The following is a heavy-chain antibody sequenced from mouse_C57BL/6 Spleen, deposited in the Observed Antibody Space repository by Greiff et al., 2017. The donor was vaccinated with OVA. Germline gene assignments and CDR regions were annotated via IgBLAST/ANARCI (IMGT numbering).Heavy chain of an antibody. CDR2: IDPSDSYT. D-gene: IGHD1-1*01. CDR3: ARTTVVATRAMDY. J-gene: IGHJ4*01. Sequence: QVQLQQPGAELVMPGASVKLSCKASGYTFPSYWMHWVKQRPGQGLEWIGEIDPSDSYTNYNQKFKGKSNLPVDKSSSTAYLQLSSRTSEDSAVYYCARTTVVATRAMDYWGQGTSVTVSS. CDR1: GYTFPSYW. V-gene: IGHV1-69*01.